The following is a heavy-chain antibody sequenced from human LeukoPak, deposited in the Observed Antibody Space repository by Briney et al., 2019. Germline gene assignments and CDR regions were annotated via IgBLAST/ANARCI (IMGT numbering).Heavy chain of an antibody. CDR2: ISGSGGST. Sequence: GRSLRLSCAASGFAFSSYAMSWVRQAPGKGLEWVSTISGSGGSTYYADSVKGRFTISRDNSQNTLYLQMNSLRAEDTAVYYCAKDGGYSYGSDFDYWGQGTLVTVSS. CDR1: GFAFSSYA. CDR3: AKDGGYSYGSDFDY. J-gene: IGHJ4*02. D-gene: IGHD5-18*01. V-gene: IGHV3-23*01.